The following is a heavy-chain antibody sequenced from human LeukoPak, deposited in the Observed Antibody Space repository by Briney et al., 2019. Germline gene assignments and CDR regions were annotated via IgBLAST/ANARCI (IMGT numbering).Heavy chain of an antibody. Sequence: GGSLRLSCAASGFTVSSNYMSWVRQAPGKGLEWVSVIYRGDNTYYADSVKGRFNISRDNAKNSLYLQMNSLRAEDTAVYYCARDQRITIFGVVYYFDYWGQGTLVTVSS. CDR3: ARDQRITIFGVVYYFDY. D-gene: IGHD3-3*01. CDR2: IYRGDNT. CDR1: GFTVSSNY. V-gene: IGHV3-66*01. J-gene: IGHJ4*02.